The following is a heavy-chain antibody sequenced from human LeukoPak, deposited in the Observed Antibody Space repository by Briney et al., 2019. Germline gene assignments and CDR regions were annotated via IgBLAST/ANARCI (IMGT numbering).Heavy chain of an antibody. Sequence: PGGSLRLSCAASGFTFRSYGMHWVRQAPGEGLEWVTFIQSDGGNKYYADSVKGRFTISRDNSKNTLYLQMNRLRPEDTAVYYCAKPRSPYDLNAFDIWGQGTMVTVSS. D-gene: IGHD3-22*01. CDR2: IQSDGGNK. CDR3: AKPRSPYDLNAFDI. V-gene: IGHV3-30*02. J-gene: IGHJ3*02. CDR1: GFTFRSYG.